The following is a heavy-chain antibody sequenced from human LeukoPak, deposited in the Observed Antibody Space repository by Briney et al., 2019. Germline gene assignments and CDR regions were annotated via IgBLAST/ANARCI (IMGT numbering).Heavy chain of an antibody. V-gene: IGHV4-34*01. Sequence: SETLSLTCAVYGGSFSGYYWSWIRQPPGKGLEWIGEINHSGSTNYNPSLKSRVTISVDTSKNQFSLKLSSVTAADTAVYYCASIWSGAPTSWGQGTLVTVSS. CDR1: GGSFSGYY. D-gene: IGHD3-10*01. J-gene: IGHJ5*02. CDR2: INHSGST. CDR3: ASIWSGAPTS.